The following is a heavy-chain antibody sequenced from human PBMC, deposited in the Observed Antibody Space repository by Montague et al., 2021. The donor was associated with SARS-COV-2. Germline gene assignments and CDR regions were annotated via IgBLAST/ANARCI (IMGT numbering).Heavy chain of an antibody. CDR1: GFTFSSYA. V-gene: IGHV3-23*01. CDR3: AKDRPEHEDGWYVLGPYYYYYGMDV. J-gene: IGHJ6*02. D-gene: IGHD6-19*01. CDR2: ISSSGGST. Sequence: SLRLSCAASGFTFSSYAMSWVRQAPGKGLEWVSAISSSGGSTYYADSVKGRFTISRDNSKNTLYLKMNSRSDEDTAVYYCAKDRPEHEDGWYVLGPYYYYYGMDVWGQGTTVTVSS.